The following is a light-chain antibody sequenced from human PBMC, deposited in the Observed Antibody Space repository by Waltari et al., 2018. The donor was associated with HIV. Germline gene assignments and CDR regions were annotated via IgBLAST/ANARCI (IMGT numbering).Light chain of an antibody. Sequence: IVMTPSPVTLSASPGERVTLSCRASDSVDSGLAWYQQKPGQAPKLPIHRASTSATGIPPRFSGSGSETQFTLTISSLQSEDCAVYYCQQYNNWPPAWPFGRGPRVEI. V-gene: IGKV3-15*01. CDR2: RAS. CDR3: QQYNNWPPAWP. CDR1: DSVDSG. J-gene: IGKJ1*01.